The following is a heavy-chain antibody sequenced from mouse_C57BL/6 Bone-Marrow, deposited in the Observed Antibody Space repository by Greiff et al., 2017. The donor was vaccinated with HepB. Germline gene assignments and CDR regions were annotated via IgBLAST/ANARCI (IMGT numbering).Heavy chain of an antibody. V-gene: IGHV10-3*01. Sequence: DVKLVESGGGLVQPKGSLKLSCAASGFTLNTYAMHWVRQAPGKGLEWVARIRSKSSNYATYYADSVKDRFTISRDDSQSMLYLQMNNLKTEDTAMYYCVRDGTYYSNYGGFAYWGQGTLVTVSA. J-gene: IGHJ3*01. D-gene: IGHD2-5*01. CDR3: VRDGTYYSNYGGFAY. CDR1: GFTLNTYA. CDR2: IRSKSSNYAT.